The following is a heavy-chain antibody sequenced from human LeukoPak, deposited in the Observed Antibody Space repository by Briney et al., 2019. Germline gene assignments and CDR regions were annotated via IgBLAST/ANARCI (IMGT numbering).Heavy chain of an antibody. CDR1: GFTFGSHW. Sequence: GGSLRLSCAVSGFTFGSHWMAWFRQAPGKGLEWLTNISPDGRMTNYVDSIKGRFTISRDNSKNSLYLHLNSLRAEDTAFYYCTRDIGGGFHDYWGQGTLITVSS. CDR3: TRDIGGGFHDY. CDR2: ISPDGRMT. V-gene: IGHV3-7*03. J-gene: IGHJ4*02. D-gene: IGHD3-16*01.